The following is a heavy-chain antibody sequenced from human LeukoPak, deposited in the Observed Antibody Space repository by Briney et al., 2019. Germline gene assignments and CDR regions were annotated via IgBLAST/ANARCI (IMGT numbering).Heavy chain of an antibody. D-gene: IGHD6-13*01. CDR2: ISYDGSNK. Sequence: GGSLRLSCAASGFTFSSYAMHWVRQAPGKGLEWVAVISYDGSNKYYADSVKGRFTISRDNSKNTLYLQMNSLRAEDTAVYYCARGGIAAATDPFDYWGQGTLVTVSS. V-gene: IGHV3-30-3*01. CDR1: GFTFSSYA. CDR3: ARGGIAAATDPFDY. J-gene: IGHJ4*02.